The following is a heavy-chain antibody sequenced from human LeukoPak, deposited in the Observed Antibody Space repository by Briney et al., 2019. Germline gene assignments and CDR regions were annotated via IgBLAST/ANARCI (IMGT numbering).Heavy chain of an antibody. J-gene: IGHJ3*02. CDR1: GFTVSSNY. V-gene: IGHV3-53*01. CDR2: IYSGGTT. CDR3: AGWPSSSWYKVAAFGN. Sequence: GGSLRLSCAASGFTVSSNYMSWVRQAPGRGLEGVSVIYSGGTTYYADSVKGRFTISRDNSKNTLYLQMNSLRAEDTAVYYCAGWPSSSWYKVAAFGNWGQGTMVTVSS. D-gene: IGHD6-13*01.